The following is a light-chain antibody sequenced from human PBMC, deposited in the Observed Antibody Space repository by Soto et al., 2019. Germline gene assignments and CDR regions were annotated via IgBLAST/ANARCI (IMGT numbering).Light chain of an antibody. CDR2: GNS. CDR3: QSYDSSLSGWV. J-gene: IGLJ3*02. Sequence: QSVLTQPPSVSGAPGQRVTISCTVSSSNIGAGYDVHWYQQLPGTAPKLLISGNSNRPSGVPDRFSGSKSGTSASLAITGIQAEDEADYYCQSYDSSLSGWVFGGGTKLTVL. CDR1: SSNIGAGYD. V-gene: IGLV1-40*01.